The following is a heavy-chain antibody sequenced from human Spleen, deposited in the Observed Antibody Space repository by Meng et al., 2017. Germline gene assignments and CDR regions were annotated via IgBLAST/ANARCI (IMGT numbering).Heavy chain of an antibody. CDR1: GYTFAAYW. CDR2: IDPNNDHT. J-gene: IGHJ4*02. D-gene: IGHD6-13*01. Sequence: QGKLWQPGPVGTKPGASVKLPGKPSGYTFAAYWIHWLRQAPGQGLEWMGRIDPNNDHTQYAQNFQGRVTMTSDTSISTVYMELNGLRSDDTAVYYCARDEDISAAGKLFGDYWGQGTLVTVSS. V-gene: IGHV1-2*06. CDR3: ARDEDISAAGKLFGDY.